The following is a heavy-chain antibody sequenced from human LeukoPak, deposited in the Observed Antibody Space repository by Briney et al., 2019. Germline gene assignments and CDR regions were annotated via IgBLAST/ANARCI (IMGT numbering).Heavy chain of an antibody. CDR3: ARDGLGSRPLDY. J-gene: IGHJ4*02. Sequence: SETLSLTCAVSGGSISSYYWSWIRQPAGKGLEWIGRIYSSGSTNYNPSLKSRVTMSVDTSKNQFSLKLSSVTAADTAVYYCARDGLGSRPLDYWGQGTLVTVSS. CDR2: IYSSGST. D-gene: IGHD2-15*01. V-gene: IGHV4-4*07. CDR1: GGSISSYY.